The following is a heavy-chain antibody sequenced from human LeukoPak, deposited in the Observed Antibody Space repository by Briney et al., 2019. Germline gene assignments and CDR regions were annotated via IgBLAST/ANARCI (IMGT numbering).Heavy chain of an antibody. D-gene: IGHD3-10*01. J-gene: IGHJ4*02. Sequence: GGSRRLSCAASGFTFSNAWMSWVRQAPGKGLEWVGRIKSKTDGGTTDYAAPVKGRFTISGDDSKNTLYLQMNSLKTEDTAVYYCTTNSRIEGLLDYWGQGTLVTVSS. V-gene: IGHV3-15*01. CDR2: IKSKTDGGTT. CDR3: TTNSRIEGLLDY. CDR1: GFTFSNAW.